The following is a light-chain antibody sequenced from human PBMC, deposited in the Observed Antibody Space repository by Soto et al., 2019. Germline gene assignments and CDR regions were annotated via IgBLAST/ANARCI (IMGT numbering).Light chain of an antibody. CDR3: QQYKSFWT. V-gene: IGKV1-5*01. J-gene: IGKJ1*01. CDR2: DAS. Sequence: DIQMTQSPSILSASVGDRVTITCRSSQTITNWLAWYQQKPGKAPSLLIYDASSLESWVPSRFSGSGSGTEITLTISRLQSEDFANYCCQQYKSFWTFGQGTKVDIK. CDR1: QTITNW.